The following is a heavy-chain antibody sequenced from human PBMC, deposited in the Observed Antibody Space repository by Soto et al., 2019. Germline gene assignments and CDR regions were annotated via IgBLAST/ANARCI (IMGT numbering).Heavy chain of an antibody. V-gene: IGHV1-2*04. J-gene: IGHJ4*02. D-gene: IGHD4-17*01. CDR1: GYTFTGYY. Sequence: ASVKVSCKASGYTFTGYYMHWVRQAPGQGLEWMGWINPNSGGANYAQKFQGWFTMTRDTSISTAYMELSRLISDDTAVYYCASDHYGDGPLWYWGQGTLVTVSS. CDR3: ASDHYGDGPLWY. CDR2: INPNSGGA.